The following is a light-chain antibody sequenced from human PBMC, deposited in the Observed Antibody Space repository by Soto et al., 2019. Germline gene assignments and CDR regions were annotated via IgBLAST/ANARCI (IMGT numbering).Light chain of an antibody. V-gene: IGLV2-14*01. CDR3: SSYTSSSTLGV. Sequence: QSALTQPASVSGSPGQSITISCTGTSSDVGAYNYVSWYQQHPGKAPKPMIYDVTYRPSGVSNRFSGSKSGDTASLTISGLQAEDEADYYCSSYTSSSTLGVFGGGTKVTVL. CDR2: DVT. CDR1: SSDVGAYNY. J-gene: IGLJ2*01.